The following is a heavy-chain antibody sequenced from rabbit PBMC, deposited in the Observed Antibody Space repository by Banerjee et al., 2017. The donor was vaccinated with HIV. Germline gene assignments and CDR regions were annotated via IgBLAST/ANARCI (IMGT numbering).Heavy chain of an antibody. Sequence: QEQLEESGGDLVKPEGSLTLTCTASGSDISSYSMGWVRQAPGKGLEWIACIYGDSSGNTVYASWAKGRFTISKTSSTTVTLQMTSLTAADTATYFCARDLAGVIGWNFNLWGQGTLVTVS. CDR2: IYGDSSGNT. V-gene: IGHV1S45*01. J-gene: IGHJ4*01. CDR3: ARDLAGVIGWNFNL. D-gene: IGHD4-1*01. CDR1: GSDISSYS.